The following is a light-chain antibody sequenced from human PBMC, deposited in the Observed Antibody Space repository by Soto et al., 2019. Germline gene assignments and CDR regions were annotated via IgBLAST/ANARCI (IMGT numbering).Light chain of an antibody. CDR1: QRVXSN. CDR3: QQYNNWPTET. CDR2: GAS. Sequence: IVMTQCPSTLSVSPGDSATLSCRASQRVXSNLGWYEQKPGQATRLLIXGASTRATGIPARFSGSGSGTEFTLTISSLQSEDFAVSYCQQYNNWPTETFGQGTKVEIK. J-gene: IGKJ1*01. V-gene: IGKV3-15*01.